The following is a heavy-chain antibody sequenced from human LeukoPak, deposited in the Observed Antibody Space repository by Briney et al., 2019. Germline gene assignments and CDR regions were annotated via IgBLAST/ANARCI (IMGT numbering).Heavy chain of an antibody. D-gene: IGHD2-2*01. Sequence: SETLSLTCIVSGGSISSSSYYWGWIRQPPGKGLEWIGSIYYSGSTYYNPSLKSRVTISVDTSKNQFSLKLSSVTAADTAVYYCASWGWGDIVVVPAATDAFDIWGQGTMVTVSS. V-gene: IGHV4-39*01. CDR1: GGSISSSSYY. J-gene: IGHJ3*02. CDR3: ASWGWGDIVVVPAATDAFDI. CDR2: IYYSGST.